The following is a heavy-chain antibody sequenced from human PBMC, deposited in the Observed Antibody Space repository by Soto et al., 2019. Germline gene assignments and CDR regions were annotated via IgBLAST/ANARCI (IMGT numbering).Heavy chain of an antibody. CDR1: GFTFSGYA. V-gene: IGHV3-23*01. Sequence: EVQLLESGGDLVQPGRSLRLSCAASGFTFSGYAMSWVRQAPGKGLEWVSVIHGGGNSAYYADSVKGRSTISRDNSKYSLYVQMSSRRGQDTAVSYCAKNRALVTTSWLFDYWGHGTLVTFSS. J-gene: IGHJ4*01. CDR3: AKNRALVTTSWLFDY. D-gene: IGHD4-17*01. CDR2: IHGGGNSA.